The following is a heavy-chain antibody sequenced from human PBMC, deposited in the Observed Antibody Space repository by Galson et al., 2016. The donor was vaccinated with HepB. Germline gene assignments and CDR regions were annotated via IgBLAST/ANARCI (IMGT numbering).Heavy chain of an antibody. Sequence: SETLSLTCTVSDDSISSTKYFWNWIRQSPGKGLEWIGSSHSSGSMYYNPSLKSRVRMSADTSKHEFSLPVTSVTAADTAVYYCARLEGSWGAYPGTDVWGQGTTVTVSS. CDR2: SHSSGSM. CDR3: ARLEGSWGAYPGTDV. V-gene: IGHV4-39*01. J-gene: IGHJ6*02. CDR1: DDSISSTKYF. D-gene: IGHD6-13*01.